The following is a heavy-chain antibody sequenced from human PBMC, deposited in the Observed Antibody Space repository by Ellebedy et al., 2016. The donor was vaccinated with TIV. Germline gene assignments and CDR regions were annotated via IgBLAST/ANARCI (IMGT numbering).Heavy chain of an antibody. CDR2: INPSGGST. D-gene: IGHD6-13*01. J-gene: IGHJ4*02. V-gene: IGHV1-46*01. CDR3: TCLQLGIADYFDY. CDR1: GYTFTKYY. Sequence: ASGKVSCKASGYTFTKYYMHWVRQAPGQGLEWMGMINPSGGSTSYAQKFQGRVTMTRDTSTSTVYMELSSLRSEDTAVYYCTCLQLGIADYFDYWGQGALVTVSS.